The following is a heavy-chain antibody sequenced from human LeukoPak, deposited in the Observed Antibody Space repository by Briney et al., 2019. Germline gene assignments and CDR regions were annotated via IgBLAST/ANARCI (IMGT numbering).Heavy chain of an antibody. V-gene: IGHV3-74*01. CDR2: INSDGSST. J-gene: IGHJ5*02. CDR1: GFTFSSYW. D-gene: IGHD3-22*01. CDR3: ARENYDSSGYFNWFDP. Sequence: SGGSLRLSCAASGFTFSSYWMHWVRQAPGKGLVWVSRINSDGSSTSYADSVRGRFNMSRDNAKNTLYLKMNSLRAEDTAVYYCARENYDSSGYFNWFDPWGQGTLVTVSS.